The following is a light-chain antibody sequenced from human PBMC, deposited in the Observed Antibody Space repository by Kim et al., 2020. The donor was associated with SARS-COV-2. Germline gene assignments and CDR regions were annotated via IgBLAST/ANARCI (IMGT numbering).Light chain of an antibody. J-gene: IGLJ3*02. V-gene: IGLV6-57*01. CDR1: GGSIASSY. CDR3: QSYDSSIQV. CDR2: EDD. Sequence: NFMLTQPHSVSESPGKTVTISCTRSGGSIASSYVQWYQQRPGSSPTSVIHEDDQRPSGVPDRFSGSIDSSSNSASLTISGLKAEDEADYYCQSYDSSIQVFGGGTKLTVL.